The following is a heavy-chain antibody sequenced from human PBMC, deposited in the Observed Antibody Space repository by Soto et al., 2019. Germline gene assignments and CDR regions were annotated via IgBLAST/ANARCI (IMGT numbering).Heavy chain of an antibody. V-gene: IGHV4-30-2*01. J-gene: IGHJ6*02. D-gene: IGHD3-16*01. CDR1: GGSISSGGYS. Sequence: NPSETLSLTCAVSGGSISSGGYSWSWIRQPPGKGLEWIGYIYHSGSTYYNPSLKSRVTISVDRSKNQFSLKLSSVTAADTAVYYCAREIRDASYYYYGMDVWGQGTTVTVSS. CDR3: AREIRDASYYYYGMDV. CDR2: IYHSGST.